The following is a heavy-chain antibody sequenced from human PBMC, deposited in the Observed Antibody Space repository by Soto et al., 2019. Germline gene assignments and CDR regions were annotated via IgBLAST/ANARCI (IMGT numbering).Heavy chain of an antibody. CDR3: ASVKYTSALFDY. J-gene: IGHJ4*02. Sequence: PSETLSLTCTVSGGSISSYYWIWIRQPPVNGLEFIGYIYYFFSTNYNPSLKSRLTISLYTSENHFSLKLNSVTAADTAVYYCASVKYTSALFDYWGQGTLVTVSS. V-gene: IGHV4-59*01. CDR1: GGSISSYY. D-gene: IGHD5-18*01. CDR2: IYYFFST.